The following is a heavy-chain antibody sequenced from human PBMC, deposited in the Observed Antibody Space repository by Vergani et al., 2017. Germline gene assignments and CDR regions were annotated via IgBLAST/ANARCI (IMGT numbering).Heavy chain of an antibody. CDR3: ARGSRVRGVLGPDYFGY. J-gene: IGHJ4*02. CDR1: GYTFTNYG. V-gene: IGHV1-18*01. D-gene: IGHD3-16*02. CDR2: ISVHTGKT. Sequence: QVQLVQSGAEVKKPGASVKVSCKASGYTFTNYGISWVRQAPGHGLEWMGVISVHTGKTIYAQKFQGRVTMTTDTSTNTAYMELRSLKSDDTAVYYCARGSRVRGVLGPDYFGYWGQGTLVTVSS.